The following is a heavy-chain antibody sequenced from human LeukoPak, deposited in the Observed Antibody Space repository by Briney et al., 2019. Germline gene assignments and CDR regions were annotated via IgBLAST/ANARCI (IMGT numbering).Heavy chain of an antibody. CDR2: INHSGST. J-gene: IGHJ4*02. CDR1: GGSFSGYY. D-gene: IGHD2-15*01. CDR3: ARIRLSGGYPKKKYYFDY. Sequence: SETLSLTCAVYGGSFSGYYWSWIRQPPGKGLEWIGEINHSGSTNYNPSLKSRVTISVDTSKNQFSLKLNSVTAADTAVYYCARIRLSGGYPKKKYYFDYWGQGTLVTVSS. V-gene: IGHV4-34*01.